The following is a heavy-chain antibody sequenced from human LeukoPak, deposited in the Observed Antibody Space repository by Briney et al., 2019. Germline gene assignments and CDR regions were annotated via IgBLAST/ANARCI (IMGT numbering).Heavy chain of an antibody. CDR3: ARADLNYYDSSGYSGNYFDY. D-gene: IGHD3-22*01. J-gene: IGHJ4*02. CDR1: GGTFSSYA. V-gene: IGHV1-69*04. CDR2: IIPILGIA. Sequence: ASVKVSCKASGGTFSSYAISWVRQAPGQGLEWMGRIIPILGIANYAQKFQGRVTITADKSTSTAYMELSSLRSEDTAVYYCARADLNYYDSSGYSGNYFDYWGQGTLVTASS.